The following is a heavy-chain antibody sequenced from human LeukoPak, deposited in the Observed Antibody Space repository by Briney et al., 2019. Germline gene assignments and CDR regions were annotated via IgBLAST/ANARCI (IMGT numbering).Heavy chain of an antibody. CDR2: IYYSGST. CDR1: GGSISSSSYY. CDR3: ARQTFPNDSSGYYLDY. J-gene: IGHJ4*02. V-gene: IGHV4-39*01. Sequence: PSETLSLTCTVSGGSISSSSYYWDWIRQPPGKGLEWIGSIYYSGSTYYNPSLKSRVTISVDTFKNQFSLKLSSVTAADTAVYYCARQTFPNDSSGYYLDYWGQGTLVTVSS. D-gene: IGHD3-22*01.